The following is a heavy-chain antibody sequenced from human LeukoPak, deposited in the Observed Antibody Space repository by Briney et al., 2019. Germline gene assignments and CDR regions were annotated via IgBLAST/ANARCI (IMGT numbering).Heavy chain of an antibody. D-gene: IGHD3-10*01. CDR3: ARTIRGY. V-gene: IGHV3-7*03. Sequence: GGSLRLSCAATGFTFSNYWMSWVRQAPGKGLEWVANIKEDGSEKHYVDSVKGRFTISRDNAKNSLYLQMNSLRVEDTAVYYCARTIRGYWGQGTLVTVSS. CDR2: IKEDGSEK. CDR1: GFTFSNYW. J-gene: IGHJ4*02.